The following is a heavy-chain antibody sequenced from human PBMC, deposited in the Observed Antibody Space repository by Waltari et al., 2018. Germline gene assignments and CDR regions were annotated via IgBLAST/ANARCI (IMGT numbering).Heavy chain of an antibody. CDR2: IYTSGST. J-gene: IGHJ3*02. CDR3: ARLNSAKKYIYATSSYDVFDI. V-gene: IGHV4-61*02. D-gene: IGHD5-18*01. CDR1: GGSISSGSYY. Sequence: QVQLQESGPGLVKPSQTLSLTCTVSGGSISSGSYYWSWIRQPAGKGLEWIGRIYTSGSTNYNPSLKSRVTISVDTSKNQFSLKLRSVTAADTAVYCCARLNSAKKYIYATSSYDVFDIWGQGTMVTVSS.